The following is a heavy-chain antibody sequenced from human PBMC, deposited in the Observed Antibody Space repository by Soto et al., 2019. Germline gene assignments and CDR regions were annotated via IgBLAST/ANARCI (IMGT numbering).Heavy chain of an antibody. CDR2: IYYSGST. J-gene: IGHJ3*02. Sequence: QVQLQESGPGLVKPSQTLSLTCTVSGGSISSGGYYWSWIRQHPGKGLEWIGYIYYSGSTYYNPSLKSRVTIAVDTSKNQFSLKLSSVTAADTAVDYCAREQAFSAFEIWGQGTMVTVSS. CDR3: AREQAFSAFEI. CDR1: GGSISSGGYY. V-gene: IGHV4-31*03.